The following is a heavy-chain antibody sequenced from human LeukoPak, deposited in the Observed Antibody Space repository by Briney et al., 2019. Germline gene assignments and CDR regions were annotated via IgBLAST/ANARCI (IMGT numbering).Heavy chain of an antibody. J-gene: IGHJ4*02. CDR1: GGTFISYA. V-gene: IGHV1-69*04. CDR3: ARDLGIVGATSPY. D-gene: IGHD1-26*01. CDR2: IIPILGIA. Sequence: ASVKVSCKASGGTFISYAISWVRQAPGQGLEWMGRIIPILGIANYAQKFQGRVTVTADKSTSTAYMELSSLRSEDTAVYYCARDLGIVGATSPYWGQGTLVTVSS.